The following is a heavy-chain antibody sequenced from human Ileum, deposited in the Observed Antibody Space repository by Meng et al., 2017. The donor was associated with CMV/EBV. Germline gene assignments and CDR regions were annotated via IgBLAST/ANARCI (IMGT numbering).Heavy chain of an antibody. V-gene: IGHV6-1*01. CDR3: ARQFASTFGY. D-gene: IGHD2-2*01. Sequence: LRLSCAISGDSVSSNSAAWTWIRQSPSRGLEWLGRTYYRSKWYNEYALSVKSRITINPDTSKNQFSLQLNSVTPEDTAVYYCARQFASTFGYWGQGTLVTVSS. J-gene: IGHJ4*02. CDR1: GDSVSSNSAA. CDR2: TYYRSKWYN.